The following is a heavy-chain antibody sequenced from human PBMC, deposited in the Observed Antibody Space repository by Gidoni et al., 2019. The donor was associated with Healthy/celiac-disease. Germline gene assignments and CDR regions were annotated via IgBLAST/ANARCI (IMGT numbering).Heavy chain of an antibody. CDR2: INEDGSEK. D-gene: IGHD6-19*01. CDR1: GFSFNTYW. Sequence: EVQLVESGGDLVQPGGSLRLSCAASGFSFNTYWMSWVRQAPGKGLEWLANINEDGSEKYYVDSVKGRFTISRDNAKNSLYLQMNSLRAEDTAVYYCARDNGWNYLVHWGQGTLVSVSS. CDR3: ARDNGWNYLVH. V-gene: IGHV3-7*01. J-gene: IGHJ4*02.